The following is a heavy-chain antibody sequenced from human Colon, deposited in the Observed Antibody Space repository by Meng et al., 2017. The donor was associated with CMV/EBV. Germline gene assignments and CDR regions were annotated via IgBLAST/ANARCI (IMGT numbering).Heavy chain of an antibody. D-gene: IGHD3-3*01. CDR2: INSNGNYI. CDR1: GFTFSSYC. CDR3: AREQTYYDFWSGIDY. Sequence: GESLKISCAASGFTFSSYCMDWVRQAPGKGLEWVASINSNGNYIYYADSVKGRFTISRDNSKNTLYLQMNSLRAEDTAVYYCAREQTYYDFWSGIDYWGQGTLVTVSS. J-gene: IGHJ4*02. V-gene: IGHV3-21*01.